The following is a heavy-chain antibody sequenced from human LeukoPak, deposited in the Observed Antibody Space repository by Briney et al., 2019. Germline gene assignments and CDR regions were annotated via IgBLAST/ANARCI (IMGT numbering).Heavy chain of an antibody. D-gene: IGHD2-2*02. CDR3: ARDRDYCSSTSCYTNWFDP. CDR1: GYSFTSFG. CDR2: INPNSGGT. J-gene: IGHJ5*02. Sequence: ASVKVSCKASGYSFTSFGITWVRQAPGRGLEWMGWINPNSGGTNYAQKFQGRATMTRDTSISTAYMELSRLRSDDTAVYYCARDRDYCSSTSCYTNWFDPWGQGTLVTVSS. V-gene: IGHV1-2*02.